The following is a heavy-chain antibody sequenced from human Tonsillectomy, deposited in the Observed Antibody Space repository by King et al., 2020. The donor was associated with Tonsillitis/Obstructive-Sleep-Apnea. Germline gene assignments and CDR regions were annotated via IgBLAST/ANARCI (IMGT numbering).Heavy chain of an antibody. D-gene: IGHD2-2*01. Sequence: VQLQQWGAGLLKPSETLSLTCAVYGGSFSGYYWSWIRQPPGKGLEWIGEINHSGSTNYNPSLKSRVTISVDTSKNQFSLKLSSVTAADTAVYYCASGYCSSTSCSKWGNYYYYYGMDVWGQGTTVTVSS. J-gene: IGHJ6*02. CDR3: ASGYCSSTSCSKWGNYYYYYGMDV. V-gene: IGHV4-34*01. CDR1: GGSFSGYY. CDR2: INHSGST.